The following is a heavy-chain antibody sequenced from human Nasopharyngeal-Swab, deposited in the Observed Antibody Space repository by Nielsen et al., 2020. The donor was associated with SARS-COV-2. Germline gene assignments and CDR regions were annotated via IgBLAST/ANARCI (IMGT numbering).Heavy chain of an antibody. D-gene: IGHD6-13*01. CDR2: ISGSGGST. Sequence: VRQAPGKGLEWVSAISGSGGSTYYADSVKGRFTISRDNSKNTLYLQMNSLRAEDTAVYYCAKVLQQLVYDAFDIWGQGTMVTVSS. CDR3: AKVLQQLVYDAFDI. J-gene: IGHJ3*02. V-gene: IGHV3-23*01.